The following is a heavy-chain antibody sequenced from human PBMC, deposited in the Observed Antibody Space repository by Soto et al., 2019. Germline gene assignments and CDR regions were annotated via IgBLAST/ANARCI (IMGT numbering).Heavy chain of an antibody. CDR3: ASPLSSTSFEKRDDAFDI. V-gene: IGHV3-33*01. Sequence: RGSLRLSCAASGFTFSSYGMHWVRQAPGKGLEWVAVIWYDGSNKYYADSVKGRFTISRDNSKNTLYLQMNSLRAEDTAVYYCASPLSSTSFEKRDDAFDIWGQGTMVTVSS. J-gene: IGHJ3*02. D-gene: IGHD2-2*01. CDR1: GFTFSSYG. CDR2: IWYDGSNK.